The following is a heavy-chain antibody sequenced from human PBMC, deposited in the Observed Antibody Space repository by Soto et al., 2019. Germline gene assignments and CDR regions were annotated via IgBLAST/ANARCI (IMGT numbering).Heavy chain of an antibody. D-gene: IGHD1-26*01. Sequence: ASVKVSCKASGYTFTSYGITWVRQAPGQGLEWVGWISPYDGDTHQGQTLQGRVTMTTDTSTRTANMELRSLRSDDTAVYYCVRNRIKWTYGQNHYHKYGMDVWGQGTTVTVS. CDR3: VRNRIKWTYGQNHYHKYGMDV. CDR2: ISPYDGDT. CDR1: GYTFTSYG. J-gene: IGHJ6*02. V-gene: IGHV1-18*01.